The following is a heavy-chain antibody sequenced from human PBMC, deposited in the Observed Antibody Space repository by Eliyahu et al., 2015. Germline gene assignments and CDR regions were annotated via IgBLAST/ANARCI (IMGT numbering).Heavy chain of an antibody. V-gene: IGHV3-23*01. J-gene: IGHJ4*02. CDR1: GFTFSXXA. D-gene: IGHD3-22*01. CDR2: IXGSGGST. Sequence: EVQXLESGGGLVQPGGPLRXSCAASGFTFSXXAMSWVRQAPGKGLEWVSAIXGSGGSTYYADSVKGRFTISRDNSKNTLYLQMNSLRAEDTAVYYCAKAGYYDSSGYSHFDYWGQGTLVTVSS. CDR3: AKAGYYDSSGYSHFDY.